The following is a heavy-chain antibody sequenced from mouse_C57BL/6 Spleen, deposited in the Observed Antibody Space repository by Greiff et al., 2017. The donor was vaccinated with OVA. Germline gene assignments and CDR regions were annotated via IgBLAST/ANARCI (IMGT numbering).Heavy chain of an antibody. V-gene: IGHV5-17*01. D-gene: IGHD2-5*01. J-gene: IGHJ3*01. Sequence: EVQRVESGGGLVKPGGSLKLSCAASGFTFSDYGMHWVRQAPEKGLEWVAYISSGSSTIYYADTVKGRFTISRDNAKNTLFLQMTSLRSEDTAMYYCARGGYSNSFAYWGQGTLVTVSA. CDR3: ARGGYSNSFAY. CDR2: ISSGSSTI. CDR1: GFTFSDYG.